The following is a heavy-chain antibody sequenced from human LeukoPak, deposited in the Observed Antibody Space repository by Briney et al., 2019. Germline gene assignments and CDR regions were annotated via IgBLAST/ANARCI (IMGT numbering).Heavy chain of an antibody. J-gene: IGHJ5*02. CDR3: AKGQRPGNTYDYVWGSYDWFDP. V-gene: IGHV3-30*18. CDR1: RITFSTYG. Sequence: PGGSLRLSCAASRITFSTYGMHWVRQAPGKGLEWVAVISYDGSKKYYTDSVKGRFTISRDNSKNTLYLQMNSLRAEDTAVYYCAKGQRPGNTYDYVWGSYDWFDPWGQGTLVTVSS. CDR2: ISYDGSKK. D-gene: IGHD3-16*01.